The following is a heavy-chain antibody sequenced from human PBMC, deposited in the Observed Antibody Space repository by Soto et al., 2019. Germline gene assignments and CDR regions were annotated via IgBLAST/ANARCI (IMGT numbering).Heavy chain of an antibody. CDR2: IIPIFGTA. V-gene: IGHV1-69*12. D-gene: IGHD5-18*01. CDR1: GGTFSSYA. CDR3: ARVAGYATWIQLWPTDYYYYYGMDV. J-gene: IGHJ6*02. Sequence: QVQLVQSGAEVKKPGSSVKVSCKASGGTFSSYAISWVRQAPGQGLEWMGGIIPIFGTANYAQKFQGRVTMTADEAKSTAYKELGSLRSEDTAVYYCARVAGYATWIQLWPTDYYYYYGMDVWGQGTTVTVSS.